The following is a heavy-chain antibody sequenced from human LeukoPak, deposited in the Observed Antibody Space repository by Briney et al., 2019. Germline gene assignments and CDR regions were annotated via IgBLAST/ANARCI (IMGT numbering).Heavy chain of an antibody. V-gene: IGHV3-21*01. CDR2: ISSSGYYI. Sequence: GGSLRLSCAASGFTFSSYSMNWVRQAPGKGLEWVSSISSSGYYIYYADSLKGRFTISRDNAKNSLYLQMNSLRAEDTAVYYCATLGVRGAPYYFDYWGKGTLVTVSS. CDR3: ATLGVRGAPYYFDY. J-gene: IGHJ4*02. D-gene: IGHD3-10*01. CDR1: GFTFSSYS.